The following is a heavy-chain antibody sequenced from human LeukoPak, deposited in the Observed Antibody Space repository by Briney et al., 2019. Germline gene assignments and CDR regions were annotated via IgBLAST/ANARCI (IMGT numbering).Heavy chain of an antibody. CDR1: GYSFTNYW. V-gene: IGHV5-51*01. CDR2: IYPGNSDT. Sequence: GESLKIPCKASGYSFTNYWIGWVRQMPGKGLEWMGIIYPGNSDTRYSPSFQGQVTISADKSISTAYLQWSSLKASDTAIYYCARISSGSFDYWGQGTLVTVSS. CDR3: ARISSGSFDY. J-gene: IGHJ4*02. D-gene: IGHD1-26*01.